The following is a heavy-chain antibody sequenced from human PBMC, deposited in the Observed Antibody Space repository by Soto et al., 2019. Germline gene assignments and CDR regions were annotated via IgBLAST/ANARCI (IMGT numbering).Heavy chain of an antibody. CDR2: INHSGST. J-gene: IGHJ4*02. Sequence: QVQLQQWGAGLLKPSETLSLTCAVYGGSFSGYYWSWIRQPPGKGLEWIGEINHSGSTTYNPSLKSRVTISLDTSKNQFALRLSSVTAADTAVYYCARGWGRIFDYWGQGTLVTVSS. V-gene: IGHV4-34*01. CDR3: ARGWGRIFDY. D-gene: IGHD7-27*01. CDR1: GGSFSGYY.